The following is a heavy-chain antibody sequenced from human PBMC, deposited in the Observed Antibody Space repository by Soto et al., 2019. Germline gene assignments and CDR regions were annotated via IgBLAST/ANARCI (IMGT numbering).Heavy chain of an antibody. V-gene: IGHV3-23*01. J-gene: IGHJ6*02. CDR1: GFTFSNYA. CDR3: AREYVVVAPSSYYYYGMDV. Sequence: GGSLRLSCAASGFTFSNYAMTWVRQAPGKGLEWVSTIGVGAGTTYYADSVKGRFTISRDNSKNTLYLQMNSLRAEDTAVYYCAREYVVVAPSSYYYYGMDVWGQGTTVTVSS. D-gene: IGHD2-15*01. CDR2: IGVGAGTT.